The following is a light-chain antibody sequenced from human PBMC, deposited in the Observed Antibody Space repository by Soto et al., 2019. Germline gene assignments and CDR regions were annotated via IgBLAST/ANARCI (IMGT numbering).Light chain of an antibody. CDR3: QQYYSSPLT. CDR2: WAS. Sequence: IVMTQSPDSLAVSLGERATIDCRSSQSLLSSTDNKNYLAWFQQRPGQPPRLLIRWASARESGVPDPFSASGSGTEFTLTISSLQAEDVAVYYCQQYYSSPLTFGGGTKVE. V-gene: IGKV4-1*01. CDR1: QSLLSSTDNKNY. J-gene: IGKJ4*01.